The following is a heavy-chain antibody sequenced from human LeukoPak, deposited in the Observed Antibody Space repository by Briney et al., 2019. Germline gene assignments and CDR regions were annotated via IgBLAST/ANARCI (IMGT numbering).Heavy chain of an antibody. CDR1: GFTFRGYA. CDR2: ITGSGATT. J-gene: IGHJ4*02. V-gene: IGHV3-23*01. Sequence: GGSLRLSCAASGFTFRGYAMSWVRQAPGKGLEWVSTITGSGATTYYADSVKGRFTVSRDNSENTVYLQMTSLRAEDTPVNCFDYWGQETLVPVSS. CDR3: DY.